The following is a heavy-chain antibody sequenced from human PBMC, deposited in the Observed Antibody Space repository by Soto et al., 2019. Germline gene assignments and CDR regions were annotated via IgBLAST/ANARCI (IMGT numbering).Heavy chain of an antibody. Sequence: GQSLKISSEASGYTFASYGIGWVRQMPGKGLEWMGLIYPGDSDTRYSPSFQGQVTISADKSISTAYLQLNSLKASDTAMYYCARPYGDPYRGQGTLVTVPS. CDR1: GYTFASYG. CDR3: ARPYGDPY. D-gene: IGHD4-17*01. CDR2: IYPGDSDT. J-gene: IGHJ4*02. V-gene: IGHV5-51*01.